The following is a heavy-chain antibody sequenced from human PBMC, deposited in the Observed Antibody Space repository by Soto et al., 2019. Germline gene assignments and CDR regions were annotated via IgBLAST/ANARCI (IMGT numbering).Heavy chain of an antibody. CDR2: IYYSGST. Sequence: SETLSLTGTVSGGSISSSSYYWGWILQPPGKGLEWIGSIYYSGSTYYNPSLKSRVTISVDTSKNQFSLKLSSVTAADTAVYYCARQGIAVAGWYYYGMDVWGQGTTVTVSS. CDR1: GGSISSSSYY. J-gene: IGHJ6*02. CDR3: ARQGIAVAGWYYYGMDV. D-gene: IGHD6-19*01. V-gene: IGHV4-39*01.